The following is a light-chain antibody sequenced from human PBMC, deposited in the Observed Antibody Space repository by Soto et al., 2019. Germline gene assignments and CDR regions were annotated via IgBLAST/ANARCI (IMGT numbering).Light chain of an antibody. Sequence: EIVLTQSPATLSLSTGNRVTLSCRASQSVWRSLAWYQQKPGQSPRLIIYASSNRATGIPARFSGSGSGTDFTLTITSLEPEDFAVYYCQQSSHWPPVFGGGTRVEVK. CDR1: QSVWRS. J-gene: IGKJ4*01. V-gene: IGKV3-11*01. CDR2: ASS. CDR3: QQSSHWPPV.